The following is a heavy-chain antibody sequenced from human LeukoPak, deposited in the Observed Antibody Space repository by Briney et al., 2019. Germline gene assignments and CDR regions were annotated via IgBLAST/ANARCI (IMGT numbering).Heavy chain of an antibody. CDR2: ITGGGGST. CDR1: GFTFSNYA. D-gene: IGHD3-10*01. Sequence: PGGSLRLSCAASGFTFSNYAMNWVRQAPGKGLEWVSFITGGGGSTYYADSEKGRFTISRDNSKNTLYLQMNNLRAEATAVYYCAKDAYYGSGKRIDYWGQGTLVTVSS. V-gene: IGHV3-23*01. CDR3: AKDAYYGSGKRIDY. J-gene: IGHJ4*02.